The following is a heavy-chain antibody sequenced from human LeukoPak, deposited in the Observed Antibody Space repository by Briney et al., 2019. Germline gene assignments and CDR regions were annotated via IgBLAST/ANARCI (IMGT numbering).Heavy chain of an antibody. CDR2: INPNSGGT. CDR3: ARGRPPIAAAGSGTGYYYYGMDV. J-gene: IGHJ6*02. CDR1: GYTFTGYY. D-gene: IGHD6-13*01. Sequence: ASVKVSCKASGYTFTGYYMHWVRQAPGQGLEWMGWINPNSGGTNYAQKFQGRVTMTRDTSISTAYMELSRLRSDDTAVYYCARGRPPIAAAGSGTGYYYYGMDVWGQGTTVTVPS. V-gene: IGHV1-2*02.